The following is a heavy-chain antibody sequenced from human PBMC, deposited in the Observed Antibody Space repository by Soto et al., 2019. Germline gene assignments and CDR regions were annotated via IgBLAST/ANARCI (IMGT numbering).Heavy chain of an antibody. D-gene: IGHD3-10*01. CDR3: ARISFDTGHYYYMDV. CDR2: IYHSGST. CDR1: SGSISSSNW. Sequence: PSETLSLTCAVSSGSISSSNWWSWVRRPPGKGLEWIGEIYHSGSTNYNPSLKSRVTISVDKSKNQFSLKLSSVTAADTAVYYCARISFDTGHYYYMDVWGKGTTLTVSS. J-gene: IGHJ6*03. V-gene: IGHV4-4*02.